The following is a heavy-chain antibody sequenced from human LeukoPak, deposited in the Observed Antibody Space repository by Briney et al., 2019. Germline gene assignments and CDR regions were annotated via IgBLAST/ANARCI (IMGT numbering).Heavy chain of an antibody. CDR1: GITFSKSG. J-gene: IGHJ4*02. V-gene: IGHV3-33*01. Sequence: PGGSLRPSCVVSGITFSKSGMHWVRQAPGKGLEWLAFIWSGGTNQYYADSVKGRFTISRDNSKNMVYLQVSSLRVEDTAVYYCARDAEKTRLDYWGQRPLVTVSS. CDR2: IWSGGTNQ. CDR3: ARDAEKTRLDY.